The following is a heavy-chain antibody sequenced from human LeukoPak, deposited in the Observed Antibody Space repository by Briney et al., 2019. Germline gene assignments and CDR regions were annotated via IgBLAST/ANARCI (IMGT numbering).Heavy chain of an antibody. CDR3: ARAHAAAQRDYYYYYMDV. J-gene: IGHJ6*03. CDR1: GGSISSYY. D-gene: IGHD6-13*01. CDR2: IYYSGST. Sequence: PSETLSLTCAVSGGSISSYYWNWIRQPPGKGLEWIGYIYYSGSTNYNPSLKSRVTISVDTSKNQFSLKLSSVTAADTAVYYCARAHAAAQRDYYYYYMDVWGKGTTVTVSS. V-gene: IGHV4-59*01.